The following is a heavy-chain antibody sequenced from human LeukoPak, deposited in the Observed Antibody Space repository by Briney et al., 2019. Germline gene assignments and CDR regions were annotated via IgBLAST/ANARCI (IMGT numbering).Heavy chain of an antibody. D-gene: IGHD3-10*01. Sequence: GASVKVSCKASGYTFNGYYMHWVRQAPGQGLEWMGWINPNGGGTNYAQKFQGRVTMTRDTAISTVYMELSSLRSDDTAVYYCARTLAVRGVIITSDYWGQGTLVTVSS. V-gene: IGHV1-2*02. CDR1: GYTFNGYY. CDR3: ARTLAVRGVIITSDY. J-gene: IGHJ4*02. CDR2: INPNGGGT.